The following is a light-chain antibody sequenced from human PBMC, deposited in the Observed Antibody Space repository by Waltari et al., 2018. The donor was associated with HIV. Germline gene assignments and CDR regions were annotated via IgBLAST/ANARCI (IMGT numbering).Light chain of an antibody. CDR3: QQYYSDTPT. Sequence: DILITQSPSSLSASVGDRLTIPCRANQGIRNSLAWYQQKPGKAPKLLLYGASTVESGVPSRVSGSGSGTDYTFTISSLQPEDFATYYCQQYYSDTPTFGQGTKLEIK. CDR1: QGIRNS. CDR2: GAS. J-gene: IGKJ2*01. V-gene: IGKV1-NL1*01.